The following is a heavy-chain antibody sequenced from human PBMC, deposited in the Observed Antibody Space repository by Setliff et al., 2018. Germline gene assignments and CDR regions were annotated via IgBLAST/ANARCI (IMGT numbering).Heavy chain of an antibody. D-gene: IGHD3-3*01. Sequence: PGGSLRLSCVASGFTISNYWMAWVRQAPGKGLEWVADIRQDGTNKYYMDSVEGRFTISRDNSKNSVYLQMNSLRAEDTALYHCAREVWTIYDKSWSGYTDLWGQGTQVPSPQ. CDR2: IRQDGTNK. CDR1: GFTISNYW. CDR3: AREVWTIYDKSWSGYTDL. V-gene: IGHV3-7*03. J-gene: IGHJ5*02.